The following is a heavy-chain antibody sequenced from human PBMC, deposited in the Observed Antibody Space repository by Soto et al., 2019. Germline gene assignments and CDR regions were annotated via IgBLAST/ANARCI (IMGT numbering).Heavy chain of an antibody. V-gene: IGHV1-46*03. J-gene: IGHJ5*02. D-gene: IGHD2-21*02. Sequence: ASVKVSCKASGYIFTNYYMHWVRQAPGQGLEWMGTINAGGGYTTYAQRFQGRVTMTRDTSTSTVSMELSSLRYEDTALYYCTRGGDIVVVTPPFDLWGQGTLVTVS. CDR1: GYIFTNYY. CDR3: TRGGDIVVVTPPFDL. CDR2: INAGGGYT.